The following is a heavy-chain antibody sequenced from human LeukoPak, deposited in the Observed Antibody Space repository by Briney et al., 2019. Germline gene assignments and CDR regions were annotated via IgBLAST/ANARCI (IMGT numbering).Heavy chain of an antibody. D-gene: IGHD6-13*01. CDR2: INHSGST. J-gene: IGHJ6*03. V-gene: IGHV4-34*01. Sequence: SETLSLTCAVYGGSFSGYYWSWIRQPPGKGLEWIGEINHSGSTNYNPSLKSRVTISVDTSKNQFSLKLSSVTAADTAVYYCARTRGSSSAPLYYYYYYMDVWGKGTTVTVSS. CDR1: GGSFSGYY. CDR3: ARTRGSSSAPLYYYYYYMDV.